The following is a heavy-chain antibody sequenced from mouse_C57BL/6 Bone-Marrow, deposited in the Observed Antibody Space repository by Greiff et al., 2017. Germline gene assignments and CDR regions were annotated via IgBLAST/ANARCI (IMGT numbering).Heavy chain of an antibody. CDR1: GYSITSDY. Sequence: EVQLVESGPGLAKPSQTLSLTCSVTGYSITSDYWNWIRKFPGNKLEYMGYISYSGSTYSNPSLKSRISITRDTSKNQYYLQLNSVTTEDTATYYCARYQYYGSSYGAMDYWGQGTSVTVSS. CDR2: ISYSGST. J-gene: IGHJ4*01. V-gene: IGHV3-8*01. D-gene: IGHD1-1*01. CDR3: ARYQYYGSSYGAMDY.